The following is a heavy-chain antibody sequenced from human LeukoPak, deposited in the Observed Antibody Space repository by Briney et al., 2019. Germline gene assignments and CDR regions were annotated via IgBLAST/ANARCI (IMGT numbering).Heavy chain of an antibody. J-gene: IGHJ5*02. V-gene: IGHV4-34*01. CDR2: INHSGST. CDR1: GGSFSGYY. Sequence: SETLSLTCAVYGGSFSGYYWSWIRQPPGKGLEWIGEINHSGSTNYNPSLKSRVTISVDTSKNQFSLKLSSVTAADTAVYYCAGLGYCSSTSCPMNWFDPWGQGTLVIVSS. D-gene: IGHD2-2*01. CDR3: AGLGYCSSTSCPMNWFDP.